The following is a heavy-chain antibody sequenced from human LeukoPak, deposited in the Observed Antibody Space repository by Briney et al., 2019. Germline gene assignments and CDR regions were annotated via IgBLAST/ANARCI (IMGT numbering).Heavy chain of an antibody. J-gene: IGHJ3*02. CDR3: ASTMVRGVNDAFDI. V-gene: IGHV7-4-1*02. Sequence: ASVKVSCKASGGTFSSYAVSWVRQAPGQGLEWMGWISTNTGNPTYAQGFTGRFVFSLDTSVSTAYLQISSLKAEDTAVYYCASTMVRGVNDAFDIWGQGTMVTVSS. CDR1: GGTFSSYA. D-gene: IGHD3-10*01. CDR2: ISTNTGNP.